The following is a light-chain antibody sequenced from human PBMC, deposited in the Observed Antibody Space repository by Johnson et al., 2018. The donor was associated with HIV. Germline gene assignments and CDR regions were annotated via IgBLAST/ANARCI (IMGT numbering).Light chain of an antibody. CDR2: ENN. Sequence: QSVLTQPPSVSAAPGQKVTISCSGSSSNIGNNYVSWYQQLPGTAPKLLIYENNKRPSGVPDRISGSKSGTSASLAISGLQAGDEADYYCAAWDDSLNGSYVFGTGTKVTVL. V-gene: IGLV1-51*01. CDR1: SSNIGNNY. J-gene: IGLJ1*01. CDR3: AAWDDSLNGSYV.